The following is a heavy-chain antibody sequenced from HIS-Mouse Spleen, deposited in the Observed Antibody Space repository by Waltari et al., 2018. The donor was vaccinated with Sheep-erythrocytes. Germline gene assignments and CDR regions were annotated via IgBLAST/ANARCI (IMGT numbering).Heavy chain of an antibody. CDR3: ASGPPYVSSGYPGPY. Sequence: EVQLVESGGGLVQPGGSLRLSCAASGFTFSSYWMHWVRQAPGKGLVWVSRINSDGSSTSYADSVKGRFTISRDNAKNTLYLQMNSLRAEDTAVYYCASGPPYVSSGYPGPYWGQGTLVTVSS. J-gene: IGHJ4*02. CDR2: INSDGSST. D-gene: IGHD3-22*01. CDR1: GFTFSSYW. V-gene: IGHV3-74*01.